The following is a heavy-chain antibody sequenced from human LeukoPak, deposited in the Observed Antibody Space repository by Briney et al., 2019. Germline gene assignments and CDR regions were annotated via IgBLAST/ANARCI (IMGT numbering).Heavy chain of an antibody. J-gene: IGHJ6*03. CDR1: GYTFTGYY. V-gene: IGHV1-8*03. CDR2: INPNSGNT. CDR3: ARGNIVVVPASEGPRPDYYYYYYMDV. Sequence: KPGASVKVSCKASGYTFTGYYMHWVRQAPGQGLEWMGWINPNSGNTGYAQKFQGRVTITRNTSISTAYMELSSLRSEDTAVYYCARGNIVVVPASEGPRPDYYYYYYMDVWGKGTTVTVSS. D-gene: IGHD2-2*01.